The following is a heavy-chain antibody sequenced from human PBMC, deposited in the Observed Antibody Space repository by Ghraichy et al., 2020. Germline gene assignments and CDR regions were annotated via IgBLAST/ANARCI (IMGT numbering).Heavy chain of an antibody. CDR1: GFTFSSYS. CDR3: ARVKDDFWSGYPLDY. CDR2: ISSSSSYI. Sequence: GGSLRLSCAASGFTFSSYSMNWVRQAPGKGLEWVSSISSSSSYIYYADSVKGRFTISRDNAKNSLYLQMNSLRAEDTAVYYCARVKDDFWSGYPLDYWGQGTLVTVS. V-gene: IGHV3-21*01. D-gene: IGHD3-3*01. J-gene: IGHJ4*02.